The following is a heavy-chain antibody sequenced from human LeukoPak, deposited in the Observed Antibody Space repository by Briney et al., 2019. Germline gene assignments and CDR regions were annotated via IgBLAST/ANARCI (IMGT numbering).Heavy chain of an antibody. CDR1: GGSFSGYY. J-gene: IGHJ6*02. CDR2: INHSGST. V-gene: IGHV4-34*01. CDR3: ARGTRGFYYYYYYGMDV. Sequence: SETLSLTCAVYGGSFSGYYWSWIRQPPGKGLEWIGEINHSGSTNYNPPLKSRVTISVDTSKNQFSLKLSSVTAADTAVYYCARGTRGFYYYYYYGMDVWGQGTTVTVSS. D-gene: IGHD5-12*01.